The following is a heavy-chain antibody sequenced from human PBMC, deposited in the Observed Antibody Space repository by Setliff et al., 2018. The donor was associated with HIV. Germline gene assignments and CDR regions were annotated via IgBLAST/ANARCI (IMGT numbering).Heavy chain of an antibody. CDR3: ARHRDPPGSRWIYYYYYMDL. D-gene: IGHD6-13*01. V-gene: IGHV4-39*01. J-gene: IGHJ6*03. CDR2: IYDSGST. CDR1: GGSISSSSYY. Sequence: ETLSLTCTVSGGSISSSSYYWGWIRQPPGKGLEWIGSIYDSGSTSYNPSLSSRLTISADTSKNQVSLRLRSVTAADTGVYYCARHRDPPGSRWIYYYYYMDLWGEGTTVTVSS.